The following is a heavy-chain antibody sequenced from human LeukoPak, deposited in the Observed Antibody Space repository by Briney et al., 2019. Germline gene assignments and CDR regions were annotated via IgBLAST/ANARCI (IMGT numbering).Heavy chain of an antibody. Sequence: ASVKVSCKASGYTFTGYYMHWVRQAPGQGLEWMGWINPNSGGTNYAQKFQGRVTMTRDTSISTAFMELSRLRSDDTAVYYCARRDGYNPEGFDYWGQGTLVTVSS. CDR3: ARRDGYNPEGFDY. CDR1: GYTFTGYY. J-gene: IGHJ4*02. V-gene: IGHV1-2*02. CDR2: INPNSGGT. D-gene: IGHD5-24*01.